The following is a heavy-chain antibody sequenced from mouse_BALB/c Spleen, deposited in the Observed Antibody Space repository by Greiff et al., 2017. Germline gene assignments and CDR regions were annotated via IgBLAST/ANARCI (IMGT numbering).Heavy chain of an antibody. CDR1: GFTFSSFG. Sequence: EVHLVESGGGLVQPGGSRKLSCAASGFTFSSFGMHWVRQAPEKGLEWVAYISSGSSTIYYADTVKGRFTISRDNPKNTLFLQMTSLRSEDTAMYYCARSRSTVVAPDYAMDYWGQGTSVTVSS. J-gene: IGHJ4*01. CDR2: ISSGSSTI. V-gene: IGHV5-17*02. D-gene: IGHD1-1*01. CDR3: ARSRSTVVAPDYAMDY.